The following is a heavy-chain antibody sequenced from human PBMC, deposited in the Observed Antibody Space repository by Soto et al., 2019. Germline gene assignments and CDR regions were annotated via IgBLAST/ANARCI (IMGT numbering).Heavy chain of an antibody. CDR1: GHRFTTYW. J-gene: IGHJ6*02. V-gene: IGHV5-10-1*01. Sequence: GESLKISCKTSGHRFTTYWISWVRQMPGKGLEYMGKINPTDSETNYSPSFEGHVTFSVDRSTSTAYVRWNSLKASDTAMCYCASPTMTSTSFYYAMDVWGQGTTVTVSS. CDR3: ASPTMTSTSFYYAMDV. CDR2: INPTDSET. D-gene: IGHD4-17*01.